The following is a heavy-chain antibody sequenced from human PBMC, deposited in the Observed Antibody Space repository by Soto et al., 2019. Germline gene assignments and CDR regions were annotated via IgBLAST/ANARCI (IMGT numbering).Heavy chain of an antibody. V-gene: IGHV3-72*01. J-gene: IGHJ4*02. CDR3: GRNYYNAGGYYIDH. CDR1: GFTFSDHY. D-gene: IGHD3-10*01. Sequence: EVQLVESGGGLVQPGGSLRLSCAASGFTFSDHYMDWVRQAPGKGLEWIGRSRNKANSYTREYAASVQGRFTISRDESANHLYQQMNSLKTDDTAVYYCGRNYYNAGGYYIDHWGQGTLVTVSS. CDR2: SRNKANSYTR.